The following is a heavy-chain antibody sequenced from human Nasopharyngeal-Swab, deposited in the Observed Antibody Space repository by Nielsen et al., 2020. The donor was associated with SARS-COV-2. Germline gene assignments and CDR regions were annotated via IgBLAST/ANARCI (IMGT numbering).Heavy chain of an antibody. J-gene: IGHJ3*02. CDR2: IKQDGSEK. Sequence: VRQAPGKGLEWVANIKQDGSEKYYVDSVKGRFTISRDNARKSLYLRMNSLKTEDTAVYYCTTSRGSYCSSTSCYPSGGVDAFDIWGQGTMVTVSS. CDR3: TTSRGSYCSSTSCYPSGGVDAFDI. D-gene: IGHD2-2*01. V-gene: IGHV3-7*03.